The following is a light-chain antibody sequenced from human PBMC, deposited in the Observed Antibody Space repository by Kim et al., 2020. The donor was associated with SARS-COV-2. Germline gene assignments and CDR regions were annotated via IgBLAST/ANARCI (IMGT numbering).Light chain of an antibody. V-gene: IGLV3-21*04. CDR3: QVWDSSSDHVI. J-gene: IGLJ2*01. Sequence: SYELTQPPSVSVAPGKTARITCGGNNIGSKSVHWYQQRPGQAPVLVIFYDNSRPSGIPERFSGSNSGNTATLTISRVEAGDEAYYYCQVWDSSSDHVIFGGGTQLTVL. CDR2: YDN. CDR1: NIGSKS.